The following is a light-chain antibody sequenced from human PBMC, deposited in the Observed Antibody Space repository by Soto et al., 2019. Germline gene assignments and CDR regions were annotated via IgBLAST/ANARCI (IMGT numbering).Light chain of an antibody. CDR1: QTVSSSH. J-gene: IGKJ4*01. CDR3: QHYGSSPRT. CDR2: GAS. V-gene: IGKV3-20*01. Sequence: EIVLTQSPGTLSLSPGERATLSCRASQTVSSSHLAWYQQKPGQAPNLLIYGASSRATGIPDRFSGSGSGTDFTLTISRLEPEDFAVYYCQHYGSSPRTFGGATTVEIK.